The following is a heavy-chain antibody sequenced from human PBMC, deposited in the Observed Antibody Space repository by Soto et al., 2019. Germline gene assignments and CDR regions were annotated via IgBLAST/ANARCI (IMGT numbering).Heavy chain of an antibody. V-gene: IGHV3-53*01. CDR2: IYSGGGT. CDR3: AKGSGSSWYSS. Sequence: GGSLRLSCAASGFTVSSNYTSWVRQAPGKGLEWVSVIYSGGGTYYADSVKGRFTISRDNSKNTLLLQMTSLRADDTAVYYCAKGSGSSWYSSWGQGTLVTVSS. D-gene: IGHD6-13*01. CDR1: GFTVSSNY. J-gene: IGHJ4*02.